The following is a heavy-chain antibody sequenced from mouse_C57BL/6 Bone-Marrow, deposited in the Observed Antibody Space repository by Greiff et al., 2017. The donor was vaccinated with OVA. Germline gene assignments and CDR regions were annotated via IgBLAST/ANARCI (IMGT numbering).Heavy chain of an antibody. V-gene: IGHV1-64*01. J-gene: IGHJ3*01. CDR3: ASAYYSRAY. CDR1: GYTFTSYW. Sequence: VQLQQSGAELVKPGASVKLSCKASGYTFTSYWMHWVKQRPGQGLEWIGMIHPNSGSTKYNEKFKSKATLTVDKSSSTAYMQLSSLTSEDSAVYYCASAYYSRAYWGQGTLVTVSA. CDR2: IHPNSGST. D-gene: IGHD2-5*01.